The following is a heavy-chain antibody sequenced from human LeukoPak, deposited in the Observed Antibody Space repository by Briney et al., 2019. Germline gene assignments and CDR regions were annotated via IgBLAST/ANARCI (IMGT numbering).Heavy chain of an antibody. CDR1: SGSISRGGDY. Sequence: NASETLSLTCTVSSGSISRGGDYWSWVRQHPGKGLEWIGYIYYTGSTYYNPSLKSRLSISLDTPNNQFSLKLNSVTAADTAVYYCASHCSGGTCYRYFFDSWGQGTLVTVSS. J-gene: IGHJ4*02. V-gene: IGHV4-31*03. CDR3: ASHCSGGTCYRYFFDS. CDR2: IYYTGST. D-gene: IGHD2-15*01.